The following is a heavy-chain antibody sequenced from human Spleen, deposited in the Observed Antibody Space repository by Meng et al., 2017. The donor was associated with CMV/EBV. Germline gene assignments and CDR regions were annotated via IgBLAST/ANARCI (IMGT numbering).Heavy chain of an antibody. CDR1: GGAISSRNW. V-gene: IGHV4-4*02. Sequence: QVQGEGLGPGLVKPWGTLSPTCAVPGGAISSRNWWGWVRQPLGKGLEWIGESYHSGSTNYNPSLKSRVTISVDKSKNQFSLNLSSVTAADTAVYYCARVGQWLPIDYWGQGTLVTVSS. CDR2: SYHSGST. J-gene: IGHJ4*02. D-gene: IGHD6-19*01. CDR3: ARVGQWLPIDY.